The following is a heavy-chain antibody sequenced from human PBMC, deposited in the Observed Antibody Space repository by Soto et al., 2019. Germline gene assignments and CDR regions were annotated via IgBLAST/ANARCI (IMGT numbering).Heavy chain of an antibody. Sequence: EVQLVESGGGLVQPGGSLRLSCATSGFSFSGYWIHWVRQAPGKGLVWVSHINGDGSSTNYADSVKGRFTISKDYAKNTLYLQMNSLRVEDTAVYYCARGGAYIYGPQYDWGQGTLVTVSS. J-gene: IGHJ4*02. D-gene: IGHD5-18*01. CDR3: ARGGAYIYGPQYD. CDR1: GFSFSGYW. V-gene: IGHV3-74*01. CDR2: INGDGSST.